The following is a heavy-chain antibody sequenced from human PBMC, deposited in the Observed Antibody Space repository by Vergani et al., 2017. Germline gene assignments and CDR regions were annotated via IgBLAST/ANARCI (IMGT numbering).Heavy chain of an antibody. V-gene: IGHV4-34*01. Sequence: QVQLQQWGAGLLKPSETLSLTCAVYGGSFSGYYWSWIRQPPGKGLEWSGEINHSGSTNYNPSLKSRVTISVDTTKNQFSLKLSSVTAAATAVYYCARVGLKILKSGYYYMDVWGKGTTVTVSS. J-gene: IGHJ6*03. CDR2: INHSGST. CDR3: ARVGLKILKSGYYYMDV. CDR1: GGSFSGYY. D-gene: IGHD2-15*01.